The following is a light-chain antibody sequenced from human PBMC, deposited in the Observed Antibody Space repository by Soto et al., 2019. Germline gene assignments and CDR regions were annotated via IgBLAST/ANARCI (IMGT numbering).Light chain of an antibody. CDR1: QSISGTF. V-gene: IGKV3-20*01. CDR2: GAT. Sequence: EIVLTQSPGTLSLSPGERATLSCRASQSISGTFLAWYQHKPGQAPRVLIYGATRRATGIPDRFSGSGSGTDFTLTISRLEHEDFAFYYCHQDDSGWTFGQGTKVEMK. CDR3: HQDDSGWT. J-gene: IGKJ1*01.